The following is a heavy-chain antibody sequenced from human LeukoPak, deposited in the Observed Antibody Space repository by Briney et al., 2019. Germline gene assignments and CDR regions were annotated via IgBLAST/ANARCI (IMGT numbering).Heavy chain of an antibody. CDR3: ARPTIVGSTAGAFDI. D-gene: IGHD1-26*01. V-gene: IGHV4-59*08. Sequence: TSETLSLTCTVPGGSISSYYWSWIRQPPGKGLEWIGYVYFSGTTSYNPSLESRVTISVDTSKNQFSLKLSSVTAADTAVYYCARPTIVGSTAGAFDIWGRGTMVTVSS. J-gene: IGHJ3*02. CDR2: VYFSGTT. CDR1: GGSISSYY.